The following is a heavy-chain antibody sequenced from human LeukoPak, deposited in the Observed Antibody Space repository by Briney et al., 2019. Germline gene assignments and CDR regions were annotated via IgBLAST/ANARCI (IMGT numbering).Heavy chain of an antibody. CDR2: IYYSGSN. J-gene: IGHJ4*02. CDR3: ARSVSSAMVGAYLDH. D-gene: IGHD1-26*01. CDR1: GGSISGYY. Sequence: KPSETLSLTCSVSGGSISGYYWSWIRQPPGKGLEWMGYIYYSGSNNYNPSLESRVAISVDTSKNQFSLKLSFVTVADTAVYYCARSVSSAMVGAYLDHWGQGTLVTVSS. V-gene: IGHV4-59*01.